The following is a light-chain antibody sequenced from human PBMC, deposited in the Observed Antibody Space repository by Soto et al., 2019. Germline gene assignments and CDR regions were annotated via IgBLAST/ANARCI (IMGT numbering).Light chain of an antibody. V-gene: IGKV3-20*01. CDR1: QSVRSNY. J-gene: IGKJ2*01. CDR2: GAS. CDR3: HQYGNSPGT. Sequence: EIVLTQSPGTLSLSPGERATLSCRASQSVRSNYLAWYQQKPGQAPSLLIYGASTRATGIPDRFSGRGSGTDFTRTITRLEPEDFAVYYCHQYGNSPGTFGQGTKLEIK.